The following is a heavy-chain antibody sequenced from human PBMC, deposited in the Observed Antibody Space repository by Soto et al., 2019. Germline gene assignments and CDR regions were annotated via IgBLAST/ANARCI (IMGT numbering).Heavy chain of an antibody. Sequence: GGSLRLSCAASGFTFSTYEMNWVRQAPGKGLEWVSYISSSGSTIYYADSVKGRFTISRDNAKNSLYLQMNSLRAEDTAVYYCARVWNYYYYGMDVWGQGTTVTVSS. D-gene: IGHD3-10*01. J-gene: IGHJ6*02. CDR2: ISSSGSTI. CDR3: ARVWNYYYYGMDV. V-gene: IGHV3-48*03. CDR1: GFTFSTYE.